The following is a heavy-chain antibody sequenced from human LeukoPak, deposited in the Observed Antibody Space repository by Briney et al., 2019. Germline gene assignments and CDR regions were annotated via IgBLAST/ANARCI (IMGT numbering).Heavy chain of an antibody. CDR3: ARVSGRHWGSGYYYYYYMDV. Sequence: PSETLSLTCTVSSDSISSGSYFWSWIRQPAGKGLEWIGRIYTSGSTNYNPSLKSRVNISVDTSKNQFSLKLSSVTAADTAIYYCARVSGRHWGSGYYYYYYMDVWGKGTTVTVSS. V-gene: IGHV4-61*02. CDR1: SDSISSGSYF. J-gene: IGHJ6*03. CDR2: IYTSGST. D-gene: IGHD7-27*01.